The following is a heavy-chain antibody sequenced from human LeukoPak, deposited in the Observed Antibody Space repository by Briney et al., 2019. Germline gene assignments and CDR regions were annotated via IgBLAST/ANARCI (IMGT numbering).Heavy chain of an antibody. Sequence: ASVKVSCKASGYTFTSYGISWVRQAPGQGLEWMGWISAYNGNTNYAQKFQGRVTMTRDTSISTAYMDLGSLRSEDTAVYYCARGLILYDSSGYYYFDAFDIWGQGTMVTVSS. J-gene: IGHJ3*02. CDR1: GYTFTSYG. CDR2: ISAYNGNT. V-gene: IGHV1-18*01. D-gene: IGHD3-22*01. CDR3: ARGLILYDSSGYYYFDAFDI.